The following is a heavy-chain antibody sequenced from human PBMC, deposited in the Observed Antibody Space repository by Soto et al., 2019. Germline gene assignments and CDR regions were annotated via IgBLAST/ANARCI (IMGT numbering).Heavy chain of an antibody. J-gene: IGHJ4*02. V-gene: IGHV4-34*01. CDR1: GGSFSGYY. CDR2: INHSGST. D-gene: IGHD5-12*01. Sequence: PSETLSLTCAVYGGSFSGYYWSWIRQPPGKGLEWIGEINHSGSTNYNPSLKSRVTISVDTSKNQFSLKLSSVTAADTAVYYCARGIGGGYDAFDYWGQGTLVTVSS. CDR3: ARGIGGGYDAFDY.